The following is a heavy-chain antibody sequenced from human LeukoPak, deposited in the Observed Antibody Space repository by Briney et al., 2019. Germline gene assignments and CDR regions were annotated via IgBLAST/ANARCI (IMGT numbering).Heavy chain of an antibody. J-gene: IGHJ4*02. CDR2: INHSGST. CDR1: GGSFSGYY. V-gene: IGHV4-34*01. CDR3: ARGEGARDGYNYEGPFYFDY. Sequence: SETLSLTCAVYGGSFSGYYWSWIRQPPGKGLEWIGKINHSGSTNYSPSLKSRVTISIDTSKNQFSLKLNSMTAADTAVYYCARGEGARDGYNYEGPFYFDYWGQGTLVTVSS. D-gene: IGHD5-24*01.